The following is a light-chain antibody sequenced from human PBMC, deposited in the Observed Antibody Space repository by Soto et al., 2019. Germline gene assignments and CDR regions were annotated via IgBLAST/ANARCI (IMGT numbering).Light chain of an antibody. V-gene: IGKV3-11*01. CDR2: GAS. J-gene: IGKJ4*01. CDR3: QQYDNLPLT. CDR1: QSVSSY. Sequence: EILLTQSPATLSLSPGERATLSCRASQSVSSYLAWYQQKPGQAPRLLIYGASNRDTGIPDRFSGSGSGTDFTFTISRLQPEDIETYYCQQYDNLPLTFGGGTKVDI.